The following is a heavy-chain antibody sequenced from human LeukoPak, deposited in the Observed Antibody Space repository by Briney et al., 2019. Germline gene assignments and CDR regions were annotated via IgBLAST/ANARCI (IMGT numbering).Heavy chain of an antibody. Sequence: ASETLSLTCGVSGSYISSGYYWGWIRQPPGKGLEWIASIFYSGKTYYNPSLKSRVTISADTSKNQFSLRLDSLSAADTAVYYCARDRASTRRQINPFDFWGQGILVTVSS. CDR3: ARDRASTRRQINPFDF. J-gene: IGHJ4*02. CDR1: GSYISSGYY. CDR2: IFYSGKT. V-gene: IGHV4-38-2*02.